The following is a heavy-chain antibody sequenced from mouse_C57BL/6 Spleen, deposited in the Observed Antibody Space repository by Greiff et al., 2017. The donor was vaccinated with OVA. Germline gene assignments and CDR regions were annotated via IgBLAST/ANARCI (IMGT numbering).Heavy chain of an antibody. Sequence: LQESGPELVKPGASVKISCKASGYTFTDYYINWVKQRPGQGLEWIGWIFPGSGSTYYNEKFKGKATLTVDKSSSTAYMLLSSLTSEDSAVYFCARSPTVVATPFAYWGQGTLVTVSA. D-gene: IGHD1-1*01. J-gene: IGHJ3*01. CDR3: ARSPTVVATPFAY. V-gene: IGHV1-75*01. CDR2: IFPGSGST. CDR1: GYTFTDYY.